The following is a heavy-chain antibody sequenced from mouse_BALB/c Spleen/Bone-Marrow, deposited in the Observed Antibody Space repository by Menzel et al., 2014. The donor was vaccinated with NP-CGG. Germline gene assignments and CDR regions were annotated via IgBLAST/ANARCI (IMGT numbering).Heavy chain of an antibody. Sequence: VQLQQSGAELAKPGASVKMSCKVSDYTFTSYWIHWVKQRPGQGLEWIGYIDPRTADTEYSQKFKDKATLTADKSSSTAYMQLSSQTSEDSAVYYCARYWDAYWGQGTLVTVSA. D-gene: IGHD4-1*01. V-gene: IGHV1-7*01. CDR2: IDPRTADT. CDR1: DYTFTSYW. CDR3: ARYWDAY. J-gene: IGHJ3*01.